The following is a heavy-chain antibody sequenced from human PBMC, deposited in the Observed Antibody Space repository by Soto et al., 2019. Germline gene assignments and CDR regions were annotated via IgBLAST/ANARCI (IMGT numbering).Heavy chain of an antibody. CDR2: IDPSDSYT. CDR3: ARQVGRYDFWSGYPPFDP. J-gene: IGHJ5*02. Sequence: PGESLKISCKGSGYSFTSYWISWVRQMPGKGLEWMGRIDPSDSYTNYSPSFQGHVTISADKSISTAYLQWSSLKASDTAMYYCARQVGRYDFWSGYPPFDPWGQGTLVTVSS. V-gene: IGHV5-10-1*01. CDR1: GYSFTSYW. D-gene: IGHD3-3*01.